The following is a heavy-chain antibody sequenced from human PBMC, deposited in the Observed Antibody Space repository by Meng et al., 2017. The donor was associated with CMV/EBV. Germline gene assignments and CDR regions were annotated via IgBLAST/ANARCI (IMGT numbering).Heavy chain of an antibody. CDR1: GFTFSSYA. Sequence: GESLKISCAASGFTFSSYAMHWVRQAPGKGLEWVAVISYDGSNKYYADSVKGRFTISRDNSKNTLYLQMNSLRAEDTAVYYCARDPIAAAGNYFDYWGQGTLVPSPQ. CDR2: ISYDGSNK. CDR3: ARDPIAAAGNYFDY. V-gene: IGHV3-30-3*01. J-gene: IGHJ4*02. D-gene: IGHD6-13*01.